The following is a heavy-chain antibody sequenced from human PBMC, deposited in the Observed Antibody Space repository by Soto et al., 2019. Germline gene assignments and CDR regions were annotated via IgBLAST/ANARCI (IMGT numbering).Heavy chain of an antibody. Sequence: EVQLVESGGGLGQPGRSLRLSCAASGFTFDDYAMHWVRQVPGKGLEWVAGISWNSNTIGYADSVKGRFTVSRDNAKNSLYLQMNSLRAEDTALYYCAKDLWFSDIRSGSIGFDYWGQGTLVSVAS. CDR1: GFTFDDYA. V-gene: IGHV3-9*01. J-gene: IGHJ4*02. CDR3: AKDLWFSDIRSGSIGFDY. D-gene: IGHD6-19*01. CDR2: ISWNSNTI.